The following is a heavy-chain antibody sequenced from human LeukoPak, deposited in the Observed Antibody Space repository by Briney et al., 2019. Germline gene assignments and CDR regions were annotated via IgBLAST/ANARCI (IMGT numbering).Heavy chain of an antibody. Sequence: GGSLRLSCAASGFTFSSYAMSWVRRAPGKGLEWVSAISGSSAGTYYADSVKGRFTISRDNSKNTLYLQMNSLRAEDTAVYYCAKDLYSGGIAVPIHYWGQGTLVTVSS. J-gene: IGHJ4*02. V-gene: IGHV3-23*01. CDR3: AKDLYSGGIAVPIHY. CDR1: GFTFSSYA. D-gene: IGHD6-19*01. CDR2: ISGSSAGT.